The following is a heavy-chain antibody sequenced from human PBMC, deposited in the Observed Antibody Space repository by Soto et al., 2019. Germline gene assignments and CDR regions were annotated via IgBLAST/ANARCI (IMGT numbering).Heavy chain of an antibody. J-gene: IGHJ4*02. CDR1: GFTFDSCS. V-gene: IGHV3-23*01. D-gene: IGHD3-16*01. CDR3: ARGAVMPDS. Sequence: EVQLLESGGGLEQPGGSLRLSCAASGFTFDSCSMTWVRQAPGKGLEWVSAISASGGSTFYADSVKGRFTISRDSSKNTLYLQMNSLRAEDTAVYYCARGAVMPDSWGQGTLVTVSS. CDR2: ISASGGST.